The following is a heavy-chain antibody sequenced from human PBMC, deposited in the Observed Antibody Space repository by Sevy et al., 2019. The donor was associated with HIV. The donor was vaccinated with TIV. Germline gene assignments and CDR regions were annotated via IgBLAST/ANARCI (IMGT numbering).Heavy chain of an antibody. CDR2: IYWDDDT. CDR1: GFSLSTSGVG. J-gene: IGHJ4*02. CDR3: ADRRMVRGVITAPFDY. Sequence: SGPTLVNPTQTLTLTCTFSGFSLSTSGVGVGWIRQPPGKALEWLALIYWDDDTRYSPSLKSRLNITQDTSTNQVVLKMTHMDPVDTATYFCADRRMVRGVITAPFDYWGQGTLVTVSS. V-gene: IGHV2-5*02. D-gene: IGHD3-10*01.